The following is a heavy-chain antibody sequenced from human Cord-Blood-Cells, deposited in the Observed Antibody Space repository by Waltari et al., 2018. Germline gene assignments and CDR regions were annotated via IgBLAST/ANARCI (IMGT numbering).Heavy chain of an antibody. J-gene: IGHJ2*01. CDR2: IYYSGST. V-gene: IGHV4-39*01. CDR1: GGSISSSSYY. Sequence: QLQLQESGPGLVKPSETLSLTCTVSGGSISSSSYYWGWIRQPPGKGLEWIGSIYYSGSTYYNPSLKSRVTISVDTSKNQFSLKLSSVTAADTAVYYCARLPRRIVAAGTPDWYFDLWGRGTLVTVSS. D-gene: IGHD6-13*01. CDR3: ARLPRRIVAAGTPDWYFDL.